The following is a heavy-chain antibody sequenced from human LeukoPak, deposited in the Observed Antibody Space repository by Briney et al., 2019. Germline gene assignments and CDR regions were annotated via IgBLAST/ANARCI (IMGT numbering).Heavy chain of an antibody. Sequence: GGSLRLSXAASGFTFSDYYMSWIRQAPGKGLEWVSYISSSGSTIYYADSVKGRFTISRDNAKNSLYLQMNSLRAEDTAVYYCARVGTDNYDFWSGYLYYFDYWGQGTLVTVSS. CDR2: ISSSGSTI. D-gene: IGHD3-3*01. V-gene: IGHV3-11*04. CDR3: ARVGTDNYDFWSGYLYYFDY. J-gene: IGHJ4*02. CDR1: GFTFSDYY.